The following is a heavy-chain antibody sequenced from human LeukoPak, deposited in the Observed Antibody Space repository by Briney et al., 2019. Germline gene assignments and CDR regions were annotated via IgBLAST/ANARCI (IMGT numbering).Heavy chain of an antibody. V-gene: IGHV4-39*07. J-gene: IGHJ5*02. D-gene: IGHD3-9*01. CDR2: IYYSGST. CDR1: GGSISSSSYY. Sequence: SETLSLTCTVSGGSISSSSYYWGWIRQPPGKGLEWIGSIYYSGSTYYNPSLKSRVTISVDTSKNQFSLKLSSVTAADTAVYYCARELSNYDILTGYYISDWFDPWGQGTLVTVSS. CDR3: ARELSNYDILTGYYISDWFDP.